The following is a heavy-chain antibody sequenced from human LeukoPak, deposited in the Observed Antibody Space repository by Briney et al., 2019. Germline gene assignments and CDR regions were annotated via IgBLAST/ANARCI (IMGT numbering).Heavy chain of an antibody. CDR1: GYTFTSYG. Sequence: ASVKVSCKASGYTFTSYGISWVRQAPGQALEWMGWISAYNGNTNYAQKLQDRVTMTTDTSTSTAYMELRSLRSADTAVYYCARDPRYCSSTSCPRGAFDIWGQGTMVTVSS. V-gene: IGHV1-18*01. CDR3: ARDPRYCSSTSCPRGAFDI. D-gene: IGHD2-2*01. CDR2: ISAYNGNT. J-gene: IGHJ3*02.